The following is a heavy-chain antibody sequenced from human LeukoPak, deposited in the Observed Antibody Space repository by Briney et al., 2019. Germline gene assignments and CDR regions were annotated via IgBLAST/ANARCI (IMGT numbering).Heavy chain of an antibody. CDR3: AREVMTRALSWFDP. J-gene: IGHJ5*02. V-gene: IGHV3-30-3*01. CDR2: ISYDGSNK. CDR1: GFTFSSYA. D-gene: IGHD3-3*02. Sequence: GGSLRLSCAASGFTFSSYAMHWVRQAPGKGLEWVAVISYDGSNKYYADSVKGRFTISRDNSKSTLYLQMNSLRAEDTAVYYCAREVMTRALSWFDPWGQGTLVTVSS.